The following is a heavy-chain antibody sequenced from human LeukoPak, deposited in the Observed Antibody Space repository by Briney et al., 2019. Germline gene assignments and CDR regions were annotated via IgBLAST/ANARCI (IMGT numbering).Heavy chain of an antibody. CDR1: GGSISSYY. Sequence: SETLSLTCTVSGGSISSYYWSWIRQPAGKGLEWIGYIYYSGSTNYNPSLKSRVTISVDTSKNQFSLKLSSVTAADTAVYYCARDGGYNWNDSDYYYYYMDVWGKGTTVTVSS. D-gene: IGHD1-1*01. CDR2: IYYSGST. V-gene: IGHV4-59*01. CDR3: ARDGGYNWNDSDYYYYYMDV. J-gene: IGHJ6*03.